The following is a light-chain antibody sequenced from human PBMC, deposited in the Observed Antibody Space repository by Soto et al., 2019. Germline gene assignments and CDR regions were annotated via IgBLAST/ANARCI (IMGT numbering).Light chain of an antibody. CDR2: GAS. Sequence: EIVLTQAPATLSVSPGERATLSCRASQSVSNNLAWYQQKPGQAPRLLIHGASNRANGIPARFSGSRSGTEFTLTISSLQSEDFAVYYCQQRSNLITFGQGTRLEIK. V-gene: IGKV3D-15*01. J-gene: IGKJ5*01. CDR1: QSVSNN. CDR3: QQRSNLIT.